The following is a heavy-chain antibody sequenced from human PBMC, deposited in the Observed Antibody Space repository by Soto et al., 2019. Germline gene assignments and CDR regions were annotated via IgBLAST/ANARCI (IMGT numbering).Heavy chain of an antibody. CDR2: IYWNVDK. V-gene: IGHV2-5*01. Sequence: SGPTLVKPTQTLTLTCTFSGFSLSTSGVGVGWIRQPPGKALEWLALIYWNVDKRYSPSLKSRLTITKDTSKNQVVLTMTNMDPVDTATYYCAHSLVGATTGYYFDYWGQGTLVTVSS. CDR3: AHSLVGATTGYYFDY. D-gene: IGHD1-26*01. J-gene: IGHJ4*02. CDR1: GFSLSTSGVG.